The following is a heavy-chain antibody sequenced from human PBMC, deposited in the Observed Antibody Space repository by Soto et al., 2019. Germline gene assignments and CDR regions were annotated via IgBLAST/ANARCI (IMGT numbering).Heavy chain of an antibody. CDR3: AKGPVRLDY. D-gene: IGHD6-6*01. Sequence: EVQLLESGGGLVQPGGSLRLSCAASGFTFSGYGMSWVRQAPGKGLEWVSAIVGNGGSTYYADSVKGRFTISRDNSKNTLYLQMNSLRAEDTAVYYCAKGPVRLDYWGQGTLVTVSS. CDR1: GFTFSGYG. CDR2: IVGNGGST. V-gene: IGHV3-23*01. J-gene: IGHJ4*02.